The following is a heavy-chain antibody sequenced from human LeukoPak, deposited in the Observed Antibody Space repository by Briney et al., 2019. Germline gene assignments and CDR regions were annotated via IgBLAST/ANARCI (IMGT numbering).Heavy chain of an antibody. Sequence: GGSLRLSCAASGFTFSSYAMSWVRQAPGKGLEWVSAISGSGGSTYYADSVKGRFTISRDNSKNTLYLQMNSLRAEDTAVYYCAKGITVAGTREYYYYGMDVWGQGTTVTVSS. CDR2: ISGSGGST. CDR1: GFTFSSYA. D-gene: IGHD6-19*01. J-gene: IGHJ6*02. V-gene: IGHV3-23*01. CDR3: AKGITVAGTREYYYYGMDV.